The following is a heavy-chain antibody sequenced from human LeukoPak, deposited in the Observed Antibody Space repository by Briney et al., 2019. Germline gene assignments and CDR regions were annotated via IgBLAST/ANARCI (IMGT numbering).Heavy chain of an antibody. CDR1: GFTFSSYS. Sequence: KSGGSLRLSCAASGFTFSSYSMNWVRQAPGKGLEWVSSISSSSSYIYYADSVKGRFTISRDNAKNSLYLQMNSLRAEDTAVHYCARRVYSSSSFDYWGQGTLVTVSS. J-gene: IGHJ4*02. CDR3: ARRVYSSSSFDY. CDR2: ISSSSSYI. D-gene: IGHD6-13*01. V-gene: IGHV3-21*01.